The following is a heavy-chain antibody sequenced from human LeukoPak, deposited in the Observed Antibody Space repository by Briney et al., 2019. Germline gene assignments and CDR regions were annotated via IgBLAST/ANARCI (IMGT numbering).Heavy chain of an antibody. CDR3: YLVAATDYYYYYMDV. J-gene: IGHJ6*03. Sequence: SETLSLTCTVSGYSISSGYYWGWIRQPPGKGLEWIGSIYHSGSTYYNPSLKSRVTISVDTSKNQFSLKLSSVTAADTAVYYCYLVAATDYYYYYMDVWGKGTTVTVSS. CDR1: GYSISSGYY. D-gene: IGHD2-15*01. V-gene: IGHV4-38-2*02. CDR2: IYHSGST.